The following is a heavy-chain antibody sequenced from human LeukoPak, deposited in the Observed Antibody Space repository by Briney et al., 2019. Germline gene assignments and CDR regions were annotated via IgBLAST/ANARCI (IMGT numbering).Heavy chain of an antibody. CDR1: GGSISSYY. CDR2: IYTSGST. D-gene: IGHD5-12*01. V-gene: IGHV4-4*08. CDR3: ARHVHRYSTNNWFDP. J-gene: IGHJ5*02. Sequence: SETLSLTCTVSGGSISSYYWNWIRQPPGKALEWIGYIYTSGSTNYNPSLKSRVTMSLDTTKNQFSLKLSSVTAADMAVYYCARHVHRYSTNNWFDPWGQGTLVTVSS.